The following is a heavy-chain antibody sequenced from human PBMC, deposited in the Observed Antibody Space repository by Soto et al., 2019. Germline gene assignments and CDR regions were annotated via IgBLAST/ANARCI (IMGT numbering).Heavy chain of an antibody. CDR2: ISGSGGST. CDR3: ARTSPQSSRLNYFDY. Sequence: KRFCVDPGVRFIIKTMSWVRQSPGKGLEWVSAISGSGGSTYYADSVKGRFTISRDNSKNTLYPQMNSLRAEDTAVYYCARTSPQSSRLNYFDYWGQGTLVTVSS. V-gene: IGHV3-23*01. J-gene: IGHJ4*02. CDR1: GVRFIIKT. D-gene: IGHD2-2*01.